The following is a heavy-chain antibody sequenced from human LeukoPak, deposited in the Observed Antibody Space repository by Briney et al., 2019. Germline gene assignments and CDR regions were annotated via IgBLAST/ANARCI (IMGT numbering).Heavy chain of an antibody. CDR2: IIPILGIA. CDR1: GGTFSSYA. CDR3: ARARLSSKKKWELGDY. J-gene: IGHJ4*02. Sequence: GSSVKVSCKASGGTFSSYAISWVRQAPGQGLEWMGRIIPILGIANYAQKFQGRVTITADKSTSTAYMELSSLRSEDTAVYYCARARLSSKKKWELGDYWGQGTLVTVSS. D-gene: IGHD1-26*01. V-gene: IGHV1-69*04.